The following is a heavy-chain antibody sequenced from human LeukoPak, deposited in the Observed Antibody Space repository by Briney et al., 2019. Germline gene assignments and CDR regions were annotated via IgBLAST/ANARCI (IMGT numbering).Heavy chain of an antibody. V-gene: IGHV3-23*01. CDR1: GFTFSSYA. CDR2: ISGSGGST. Sequence: AGGSLRLSRAASGFTFSSYAMSWVRQAPGKGLEWVSAISGSGGSTYYADSVKGRFTISRDNAKNSLYLQMNSLRAEDTVVYYCARGTGNYFDYWGQGTLVTVSS. CDR3: ARGTGNYFDY. J-gene: IGHJ4*02. D-gene: IGHD3-10*01.